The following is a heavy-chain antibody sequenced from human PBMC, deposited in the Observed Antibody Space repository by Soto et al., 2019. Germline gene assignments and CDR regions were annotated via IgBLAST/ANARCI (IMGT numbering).Heavy chain of an antibody. J-gene: IGHJ3*02. CDR2: ISGSGGST. V-gene: IGHV3-23*01. Sequence: EVQLLESGGGLVQPGGSLRLSCAASGFTFSSYAMSWVRQAPGKGLEWVSAISGSGGSTYYADSVKGRFTISRDNSKNTLYLQMNSLRAEDTAVYYCAKVGFRGPPTIAARPWRAFDIWGQGTMVTVSS. CDR3: AKVGFRGPPTIAARPWRAFDI. D-gene: IGHD6-6*01. CDR1: GFTFSSYA.